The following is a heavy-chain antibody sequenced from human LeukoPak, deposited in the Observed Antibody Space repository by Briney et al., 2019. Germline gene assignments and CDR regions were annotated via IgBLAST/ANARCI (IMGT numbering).Heavy chain of an antibody. J-gene: IGHJ4*02. V-gene: IGHV3-9*01. Sequence: GGSLRLSCAASGFTFNDYAMHWVRQAPGKGLEWVSGISWNSGSIGYADSVKGRFTISRDNAKNSLYLQMDSLRGEDTAVYYCARMSDSSGWYNWGQGTLVTVSS. CDR1: GFTFNDYA. CDR3: ARMSDSSGWYN. D-gene: IGHD6-19*01. CDR2: ISWNSGSI.